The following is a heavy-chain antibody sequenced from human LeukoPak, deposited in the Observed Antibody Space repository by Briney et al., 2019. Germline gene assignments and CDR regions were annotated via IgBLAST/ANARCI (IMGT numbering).Heavy chain of an antibody. CDR3: TRHRSGSSSTNWFDP. D-gene: IGHD1-26*01. CDR2: IRSKANSYAT. CDR1: GFTFSGSA. Sequence: GGSLRLSCAASGFTFSGSAMHWVRQASGKGLKWVGRIRSKANSYATAYAASVKGRFTISRDDSKNTAYLQMNSLKTEDTAVYYCTRHRSGSSSTNWFDPWGQGTLVTVSS. J-gene: IGHJ5*02. V-gene: IGHV3-73*01.